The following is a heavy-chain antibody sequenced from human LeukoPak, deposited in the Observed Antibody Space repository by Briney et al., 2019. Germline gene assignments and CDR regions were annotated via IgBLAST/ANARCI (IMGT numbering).Heavy chain of an antibody. CDR1: GYSFVGYF. D-gene: IGHD1-26*01. J-gene: IGHJ4*02. V-gene: IGHV1-2*06. Sequence: ASVKVSCKTSGYSFVGYFIHWVRQAPGQGLQWMGRINSNSGGTEYEPSFQGRVTMTRDTSISTAYVEVSTLISDDTAVFYCASDLSSTPNWEFDYWGQGTQVTVSS. CDR3: ASDLSSTPNWEFDY. CDR2: INSNSGGT.